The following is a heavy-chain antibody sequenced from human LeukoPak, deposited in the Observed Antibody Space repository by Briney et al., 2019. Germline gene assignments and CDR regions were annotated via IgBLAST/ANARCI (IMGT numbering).Heavy chain of an antibody. CDR3: ARDFWSGYYPPHPYHMDV. D-gene: IGHD3-3*01. J-gene: IGHJ6*03. CDR1: GYTFTSCG. V-gene: IGHV1-18*01. CDR2: ISAYNGNT. Sequence: GASVKVSCKASGYTFTSCGISWVRQAPGQGLEWMGWISAYNGNTNYAQKLQGRVTMTTDTSTSTAYMELRSLRSDDTAVYYCARDFWSGYYPPHPYHMDVWGKGTTVTVSS.